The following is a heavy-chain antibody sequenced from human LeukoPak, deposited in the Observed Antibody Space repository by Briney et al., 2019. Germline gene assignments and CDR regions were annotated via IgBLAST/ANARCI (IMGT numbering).Heavy chain of an antibody. CDR3: AKPSAATVVTVDYFDY. D-gene: IGHD4-23*01. CDR1: GFTFSSYG. Sequence: GGSLRLSCAASGFTFSSYGMHWVRQAPGKGLEWVAVIWYDGSNKYYADSVKGRFTISRDNSKNTLYLQMNSLRAEDTAIYYCAKPSAATVVTVDYFDYWGQGTLVTVSS. CDR2: IWYDGSNK. V-gene: IGHV3-33*06. J-gene: IGHJ4*02.